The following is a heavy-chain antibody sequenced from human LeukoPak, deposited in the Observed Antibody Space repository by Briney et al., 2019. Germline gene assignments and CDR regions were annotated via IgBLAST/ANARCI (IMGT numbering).Heavy chain of an antibody. CDR3: ARTSYYYYYMDV. V-gene: IGHV3-20*04. J-gene: IGHJ6*03. CDR1: GFTFDDYG. CDR2: INWNGGGT. Sequence: GGSLRLSCAASGFTFDDYGMSWVRQAPGKGLEWVSGINWNGGGTGYADSVKGRFTVSRDNAKNSLYLQMNSLRAEDTALYYCARTSYYYYYMDVWGKGTTVTVSS.